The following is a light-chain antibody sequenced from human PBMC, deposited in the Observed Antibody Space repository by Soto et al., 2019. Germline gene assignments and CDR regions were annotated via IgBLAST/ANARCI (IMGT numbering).Light chain of an antibody. CDR1: QSVSSSY. CDR2: GAS. Sequence: EIVLTQSPGTLSLSPGERATLSCRASQSVSSSYLAWYQQKPGQAPRLLIYGASSRATGIPDRFSGSGSGTDFTLTISRLEPEDFAEYYCQQYGSSRWAFGQRTKVDIK. CDR3: QQYGSSRWA. J-gene: IGKJ1*01. V-gene: IGKV3-20*01.